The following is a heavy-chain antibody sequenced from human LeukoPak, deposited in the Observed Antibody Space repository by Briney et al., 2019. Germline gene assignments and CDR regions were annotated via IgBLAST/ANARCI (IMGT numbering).Heavy chain of an antibody. D-gene: IGHD6-19*01. CDR1: GFTFSSYA. CDR3: AKVPQWLAPGGVFYFDY. Sequence: GGSLRLSCAASGFTFSSYAMSWVRQAPGKGLEWVSAISGSGGSTYYADSVKGRFTISRDNSKNTLYLQMNSLRAEDTAVYYCAKVPQWLAPGGVFYFDYWGQGTLVTVSS. CDR2: ISGSGGST. J-gene: IGHJ4*02. V-gene: IGHV3-23*01.